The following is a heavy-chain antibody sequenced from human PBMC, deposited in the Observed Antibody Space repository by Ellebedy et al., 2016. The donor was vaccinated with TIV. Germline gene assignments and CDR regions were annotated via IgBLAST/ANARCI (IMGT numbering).Heavy chain of an antibody. V-gene: IGHV3-66*01. D-gene: IGHD3-10*01. CDR3: AGETFNDVDLDLWGLFDV. J-gene: IGHJ3*01. CDR1: GFTINSNY. Sequence: GGSLRLSCVVSGFTINSNYMSWVRQAPGRGLEWVSVISVGGSAYYADSVEGRFTISRDNSRNTLSLQMNGLRAEDTAVYYCAGETFNDVDLDLWGLFDVWGQGTTVTVSS. CDR2: ISVGGSA.